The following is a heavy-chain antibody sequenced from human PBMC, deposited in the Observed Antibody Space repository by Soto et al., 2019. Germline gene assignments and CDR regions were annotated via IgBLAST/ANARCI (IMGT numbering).Heavy chain of an antibody. Sequence: PGGSLRLSCAASGFTFSNAWMSWVRQAPGKGLEWVGRIKSKTDGGTTDYAAPVKGRFTISRDDSKNTLYLQMNSLKTEDTAVYYWTTVVSNYYYYYMDVWGKGTTVTVSS. CDR3: TTVVSNYYYYYMDV. J-gene: IGHJ6*03. V-gene: IGHV3-15*01. CDR1: GFTFSNAW. D-gene: IGHD4-4*01. CDR2: IKSKTDGGTT.